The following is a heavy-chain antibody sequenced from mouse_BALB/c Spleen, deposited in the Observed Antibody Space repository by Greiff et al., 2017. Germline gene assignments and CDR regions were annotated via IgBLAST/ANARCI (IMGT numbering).Heavy chain of an antibody. CDR1: GYSITSDYA. J-gene: IGHJ4*01. V-gene: IGHV3-2*02. CDR3: ARLSYAMDY. CDR2: ISYSGST. Sequence: EVKLVESGPGLVKPSQSLSLTCTVTGYSITSDYAWNWIRQFPGNKLEWMGYISYSGSTSYNPSLKSRISITRDTSKNQFFLQLNSVTTEDTATYYCARLSYAMDYWGQGTSVTVSS.